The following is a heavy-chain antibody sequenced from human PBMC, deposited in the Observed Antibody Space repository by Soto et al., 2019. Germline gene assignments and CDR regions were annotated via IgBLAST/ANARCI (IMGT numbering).Heavy chain of an antibody. Sequence: PETLSLTCAVSGGSISSSNWWSWVRQPPGKGLEWIGEIYHSGSTNYNPSLKSRVTISVDKSKNQFSLKLSSVTAADTAVYYCAREESARGSYCYYYGMDVWGQGTTVTVYS. CDR3: AREESARGSYCYYYGMDV. D-gene: IGHD1-26*01. CDR1: GGSISSSNW. J-gene: IGHJ6*01. CDR2: IYHSGST. V-gene: IGHV4-4*03.